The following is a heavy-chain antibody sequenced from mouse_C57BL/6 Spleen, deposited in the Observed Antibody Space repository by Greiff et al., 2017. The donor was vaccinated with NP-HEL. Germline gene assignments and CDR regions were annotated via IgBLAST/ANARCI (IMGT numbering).Heavy chain of an antibody. Sequence: QVQLQQPGAELVKPGASVKLSCKASGYTFTSYWMHWVKQRPGQGLEWIGMIHPNSGSTNYNEKFKSKATLTVDKSSSTAYMQLSSLTSEDSAVYYCARRGGSGSHFDYWGQGTTLTVSS. J-gene: IGHJ2*01. D-gene: IGHD3-2*02. V-gene: IGHV1-64*01. CDR3: ARRGGSGSHFDY. CDR1: GYTFTSYW. CDR2: IHPNSGST.